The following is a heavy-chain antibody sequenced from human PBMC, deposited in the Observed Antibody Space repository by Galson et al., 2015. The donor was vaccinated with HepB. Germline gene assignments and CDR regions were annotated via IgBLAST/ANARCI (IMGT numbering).Heavy chain of an antibody. J-gene: IGHJ3*02. CDR2: ISSSSSTI. CDR1: GFTFSSYS. V-gene: IGHV3-48*01. D-gene: IGHD4-11*01. CDR3: ARAKYSHAFDI. Sequence: SLRLSCAASGFTFSSYSMNWVRQAPGKGLEWVSYISSSSSTIYYADSVKGRFTISRDNAKNSLYLQMSSLRAEDTAVYYCARAKYSHAFDIWGQGTMVTVSS.